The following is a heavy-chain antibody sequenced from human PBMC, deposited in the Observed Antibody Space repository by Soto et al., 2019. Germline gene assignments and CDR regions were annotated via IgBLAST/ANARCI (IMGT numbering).Heavy chain of an antibody. Sequence: QVQLVESGGGEVQPGRSLRLSCAASGFTFSSYAMHWVRQAPGKGLEWVAVISYDGSNKYYADFVKGRFTISRDNSKNTLYLQMNSLRAEVTAVYYCARDLGMDVWGQGTTVTVSS. J-gene: IGHJ6*02. CDR2: ISYDGSNK. CDR3: ARDLGMDV. V-gene: IGHV3-30-3*01. CDR1: GFTFSSYA.